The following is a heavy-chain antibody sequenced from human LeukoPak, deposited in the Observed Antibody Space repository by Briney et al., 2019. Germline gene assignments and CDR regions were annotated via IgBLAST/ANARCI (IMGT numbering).Heavy chain of an antibody. V-gene: IGHV4-61*01. CDR1: GGSVISGNYY. D-gene: IGHD3-16*01. CDR3: ARHYGP. CDR2: VDYSGST. Sequence: SETLSLTCSVSGGSVISGNYYWSWIRQPPGKGLEWIGYVDYSGSTSYNPSLRRRITISLDTSKNQFSLKLNSVTAADTAVYYCARHYGPWGQGTLVTVSS. J-gene: IGHJ5*02.